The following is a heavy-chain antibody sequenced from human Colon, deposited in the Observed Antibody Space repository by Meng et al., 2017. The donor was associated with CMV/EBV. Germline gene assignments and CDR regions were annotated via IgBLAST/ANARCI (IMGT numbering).Heavy chain of an antibody. J-gene: IGHJ1*01. Sequence: ASVKVSCKASGYTFTSYGISWVRQAPGQGLEWMGWISVYNGNTNYAQNLQGRVTMTTDTSTSIAYMELRSLRSDDTAVYYCARAGYCSSTSCYMEKYFQHWGQGTLVTVSS. V-gene: IGHV1-18*01. CDR2: ISVYNGNT. CDR1: GYTFTSYG. CDR3: ARAGYCSSTSCYMEKYFQH. D-gene: IGHD2-2*02.